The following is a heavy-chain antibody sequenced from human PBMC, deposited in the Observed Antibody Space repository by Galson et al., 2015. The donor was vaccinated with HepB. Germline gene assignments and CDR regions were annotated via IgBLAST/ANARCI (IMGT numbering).Heavy chain of an antibody. CDR2: ISVYNGYR. J-gene: IGHJ6*02. V-gene: IGHV1-18*04. D-gene: IGHD3-3*01. CDR1: GYTFTSYG. CDR3: ARLTPTHYDFNGMDV. Sequence: SVKVSCKASGYTFTSYGISWVRQAPGQGLEWMGWISVYNGYRNYAQKFQGRVTMTTDTSTSTAYMELRSLRSDDTAVYYCARLTPTHYDFNGMDVWGQGTTVTVSS.